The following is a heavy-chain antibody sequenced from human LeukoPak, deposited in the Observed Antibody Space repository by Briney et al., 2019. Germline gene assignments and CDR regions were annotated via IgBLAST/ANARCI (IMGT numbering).Heavy chain of an antibody. Sequence: SVTVSCKASGGTFSSYAISWVRQAPGQGLEWMGGIIPIFGKANYAQKFQGRVTITADESTSTAYMELSSLRSEDTAVYYCARRKPLWLGIFDYWGQGTLVTVSS. CDR3: ARRKPLWLGIFDY. D-gene: IGHD5-18*01. V-gene: IGHV1-69*01. CDR1: GGTFSSYA. J-gene: IGHJ4*02. CDR2: IIPIFGKA.